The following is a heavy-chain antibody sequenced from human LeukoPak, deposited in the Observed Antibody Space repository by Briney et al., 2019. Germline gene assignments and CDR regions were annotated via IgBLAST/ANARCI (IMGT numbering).Heavy chain of an antibody. V-gene: IGHV4-34*01. CDR2: INHSGST. D-gene: IGHD3-22*01. J-gene: IGHJ4*02. Sequence: SETLSLTCAVYGGSFSGYYWSWIRQPPGKGLEWIGEINHSGSTNYNPSLKSRVTISVDTSKNQFSLKLSSVTAADTAVYYCARVIKGFGYWGQGTLVTVSS. CDR1: GGSFSGYY. CDR3: ARVIKGFGY.